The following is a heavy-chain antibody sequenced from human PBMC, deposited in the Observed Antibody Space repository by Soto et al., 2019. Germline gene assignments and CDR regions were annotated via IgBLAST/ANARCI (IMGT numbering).Heavy chain of an antibody. V-gene: IGHV4-30-2*01. Sequence: LSLTCAVSGGSISSGGYSWSWIRQPPGKGLEWIGYIYHSGSTYYNPSLKSRVTISVDRSKNQFSLKLSSVTAAVTAVYYCARVATIGYYYYGMDVWGQGATVTVSS. CDR1: GGSISSGGYS. D-gene: IGHD5-12*01. CDR3: ARVATIGYYYYGMDV. CDR2: IYHSGST. J-gene: IGHJ6*02.